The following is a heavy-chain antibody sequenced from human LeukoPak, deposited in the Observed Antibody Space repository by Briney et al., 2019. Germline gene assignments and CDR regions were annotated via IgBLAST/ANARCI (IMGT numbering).Heavy chain of an antibody. V-gene: IGHV3-30-3*01. CDR2: ISYDGSNK. CDR1: GFTFSSYA. CDR3: ARGSGGDRYFDY. J-gene: IGHJ4*02. Sequence: GGSLRLSCAASGFTFSSYAMHWARQAPGKGLEWVAVISYDGSNKYYADSVKGRFTISRDNSKNTLYLQMNSLRAEDTAVYYCARGSGGDRYFDYWGQGTLVTVSS. D-gene: IGHD2-21*02.